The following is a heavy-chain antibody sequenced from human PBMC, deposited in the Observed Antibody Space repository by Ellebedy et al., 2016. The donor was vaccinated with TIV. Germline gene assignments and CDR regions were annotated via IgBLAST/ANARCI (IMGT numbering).Heavy chain of an antibody. Sequence: ASVKVSCKVSGYTLTELSMHWVRQAPGQGLEWMGMIDPTSGRANYAQTLQGRVTMTADTSARTVYMELNSLRSQDTAVYYCARVGYKFGSPIWDYWGQGTLVTVSS. CDR3: ARVGYKFGSPIWDY. CDR2: IDPTSGRA. D-gene: IGHD1-1*01. CDR1: GYTLTELS. V-gene: IGHV1-46*04. J-gene: IGHJ4*02.